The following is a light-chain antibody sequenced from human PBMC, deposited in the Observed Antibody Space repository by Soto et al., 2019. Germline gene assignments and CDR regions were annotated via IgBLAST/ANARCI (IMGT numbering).Light chain of an antibody. CDR2: GAS. Sequence: DIQLTQSPSFLSASVGDRVTITCRASQGIRSDLAWYQQKPGKAPKLLIYGASTLQSGVPSRFSGSGSGTAFTLTISSLQSEDFATYYCQQINSTQFTLGPGTKVDIK. CDR1: QGIRSD. J-gene: IGKJ3*01. V-gene: IGKV1-9*01. CDR3: QQINSTQFT.